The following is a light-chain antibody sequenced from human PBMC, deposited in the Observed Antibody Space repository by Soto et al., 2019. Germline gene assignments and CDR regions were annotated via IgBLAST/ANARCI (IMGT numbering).Light chain of an antibody. CDR1: QSIAGN. V-gene: IGKV3-15*01. Sequence: EIVMTQSPATLSLSPGERATLSCRASQSIAGNLAWYQQKPGQAPRLLIYGASTRATGIPARFSGSGSGTEFTLTISSLQSEDFAVYYCQQCSVWPRTFGQGTKVEIK. CDR2: GAS. J-gene: IGKJ1*01. CDR3: QQCSVWPRT.